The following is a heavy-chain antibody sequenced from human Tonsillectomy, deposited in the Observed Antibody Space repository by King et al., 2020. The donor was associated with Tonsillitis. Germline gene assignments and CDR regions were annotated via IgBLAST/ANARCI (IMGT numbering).Heavy chain of an antibody. CDR3: ASLTSRIAAAGPIDAFDI. CDR2: IYYSGST. CDR1: GGSISSSSYY. Sequence: QLQESGPGLVKPSETLSLTCTVSGGSISSSSYYWVWIRQPPGKGLEWIGSIYYSGSTYYNPSLKSRVTISVDTSKNQFSLKLSSVTAADTAVYYCASLTSRIAAAGPIDAFDIWGQGTMVTVSS. V-gene: IGHV4-39*07. D-gene: IGHD6-13*01. J-gene: IGHJ3*02.